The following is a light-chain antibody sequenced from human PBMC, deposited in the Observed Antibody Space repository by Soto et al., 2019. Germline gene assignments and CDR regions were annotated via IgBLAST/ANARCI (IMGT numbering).Light chain of an antibody. CDR2: KTS. CDR1: QSFSTW. J-gene: IGKJ5*01. CDR3: QQYNSYPYT. Sequence: DIQMPQSPSTLSASVGDRVTITCRASQSFSTWLAWYQQKPGKAPKLLIYKTSNLESGVPSRFSGSGSGTEFTLTISSLQPEDFATYYCQQYNSYPYTFGQGRRLEI. V-gene: IGKV1-5*03.